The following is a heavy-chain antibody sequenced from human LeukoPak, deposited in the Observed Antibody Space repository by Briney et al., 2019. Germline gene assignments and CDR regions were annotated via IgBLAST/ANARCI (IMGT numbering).Heavy chain of an antibody. V-gene: IGHV4-59*01. CDR2: IYYSGST. J-gene: IGHJ4*02. CDR3: ARTKYYDILTGYSYFDY. CDR1: GLSISSYY. Sequence: PSETLSLICTVSGLSISSYYWSWIRQPPGRGLEWIGYIYYSGSTNYNPSLKSRVTISVDTSKNQFSLKLSSVTAADTAVYYCARTKYYDILTGYSYFDYWGQGTLVTVSS. D-gene: IGHD3-9*01.